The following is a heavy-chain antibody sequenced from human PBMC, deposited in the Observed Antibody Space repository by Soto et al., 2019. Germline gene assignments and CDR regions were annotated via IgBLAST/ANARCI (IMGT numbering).Heavy chain of an antibody. CDR1: GYSFTSYW. D-gene: IGHD3-22*01. V-gene: IGHV5-10-1*01. CDR3: ARTSIYDSSGYYRGYYGMDV. Sequence: GESLKISCKGSGYSFTSYWISWVRQMPGKGLEWFGRIVLSDFYTNYSQSFQGHVTISADKSISTAYLQWSSLKASDTAMFYCARTSIYDSSGYYRGYYGMDVWGQGTTVTVS. J-gene: IGHJ6*02. CDR2: IVLSDFYT.